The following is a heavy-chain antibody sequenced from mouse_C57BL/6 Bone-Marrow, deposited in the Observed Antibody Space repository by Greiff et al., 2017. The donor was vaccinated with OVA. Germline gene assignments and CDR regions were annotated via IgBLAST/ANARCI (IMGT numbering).Heavy chain of an antibody. V-gene: IGHV5-4*03. J-gene: IGHJ4*01. Sequence: EVKLMESGGGLVKPGGSLKLSCAASGFTFSSYAMSWVRQTPEKRLEWVATISDGGSYTYYPDNVKGRFTISRDNAKNNLYLQMSHLKSEDTAMYYCARNSNYVGPDAMDYWGQGTSVTVSS. D-gene: IGHD2-5*01. CDR3: ARNSNYVGPDAMDY. CDR1: GFTFSSYA. CDR2: ISDGGSYT.